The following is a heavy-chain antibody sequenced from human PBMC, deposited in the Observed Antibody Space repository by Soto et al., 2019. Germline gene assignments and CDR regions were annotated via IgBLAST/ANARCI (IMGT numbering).Heavy chain of an antibody. CDR3: AKEPAPVKYGFDY. D-gene: IGHD2-2*01. Sequence: EVQLLESGGGLVQPGGSLRLSCVASGFTLSSYAMSWVRQAPGKGLEWVSATTGSGGSTYYADSVKGRFTISRDNSENTLYLQMNSLRAEDTAVYYCAKEPAPVKYGFDYWGQGTLVTVSS. V-gene: IGHV3-23*01. J-gene: IGHJ4*02. CDR1: GFTLSSYA. CDR2: TTGSGGST.